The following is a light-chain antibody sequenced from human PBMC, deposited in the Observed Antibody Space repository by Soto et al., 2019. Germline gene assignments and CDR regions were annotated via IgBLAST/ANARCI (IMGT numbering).Light chain of an antibody. CDR2: GAS. J-gene: IGKJ4*01. CDR1: QSVSSSY. Sequence: EIVLTQSPGTLSLSPGERATLSCRASQSVSSSYLAWYQQKPGQAPSLLIYGASSRATGIPDRFSGSGSGTDFTVTISRLEPEDFAVYYCQQYGSSLLTFGGGTKVEIK. CDR3: QQYGSSLLT. V-gene: IGKV3-20*01.